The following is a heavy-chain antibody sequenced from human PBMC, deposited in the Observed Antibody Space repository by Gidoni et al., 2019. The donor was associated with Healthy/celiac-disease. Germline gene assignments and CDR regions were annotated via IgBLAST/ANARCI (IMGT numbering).Heavy chain of an antibody. D-gene: IGHD2-2*01. J-gene: IGHJ6*02. Sequence: QVQLVQSGAEVKKPGASVKVSCKASGYTFTGYYMHWVRQAPGQGLEWMGGINPNSGGTNYAQKFQGWVTMTRDTSISTAYMELSRLRSDDTAVYYCARDLDIVVVPAARAGGMDVWGQGTTVTVSS. V-gene: IGHV1-2*04. CDR2: INPNSGGT. CDR1: GYTFTGYY. CDR3: ARDLDIVVVPAARAGGMDV.